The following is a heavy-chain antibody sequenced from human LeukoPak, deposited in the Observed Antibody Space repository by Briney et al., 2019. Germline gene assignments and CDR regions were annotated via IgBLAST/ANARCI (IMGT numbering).Heavy chain of an antibody. CDR1: GGSISSYY. CDR2: ISYSGST. CDR3: ASHRRYTTGSEEFDY. V-gene: IGHV4-59*08. Sequence: PSETLSLTCTVSGGSISSYYWSWIRQPPGKGLEWIGYISYSGSTNYNASLKSRVTISVDTSKNQFSLKLSSVTAADTAVYYCASHRRYTTGSEEFDYWGQGALVTVSS. J-gene: IGHJ4*02. D-gene: IGHD2/OR15-2a*01.